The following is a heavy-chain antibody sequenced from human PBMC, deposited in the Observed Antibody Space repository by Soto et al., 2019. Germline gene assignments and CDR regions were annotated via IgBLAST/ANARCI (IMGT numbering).Heavy chain of an antibody. V-gene: IGHV3-23*01. Sequence: EVQLLESGGGLVQPGGSLRLSCAASGFTFSSYAMSWVRQAPGKGLEWVSTSGSGGTTYYADSVKGRFSISRDNSKNTLHLQMNRLRAEDRGVYDCAKVGLRVGGGYWGQGTLVTVS. CDR3: AKVGLRVGGGY. D-gene: IGHD4-17*01. J-gene: IGHJ4*02. CDR1: GFTFSSYA. CDR2: TSGSGGTT.